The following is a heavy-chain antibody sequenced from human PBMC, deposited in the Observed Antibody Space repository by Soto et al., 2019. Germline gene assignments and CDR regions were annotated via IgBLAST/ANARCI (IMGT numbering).Heavy chain of an antibody. D-gene: IGHD3-9*01. V-gene: IGHV3-23*01. CDR3: AKKGYYDILTGYYPIDY. CDR1: GFTFSSYA. Sequence: GGSLRLSCAASGFTFSSYAMSWVRQAPGKGLEWVSAISGSGGSTYYADSVKGWFTISRDNSKNTLYLQMNSLRAEDAAVYYCAKKGYYDILTGYYPIDYWGQGTLVTVSS. CDR2: ISGSGGST. J-gene: IGHJ4*02.